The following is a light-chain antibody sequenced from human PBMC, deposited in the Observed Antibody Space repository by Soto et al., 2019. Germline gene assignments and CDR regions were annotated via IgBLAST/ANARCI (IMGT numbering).Light chain of an antibody. V-gene: IGKV3-20*01. CDR1: QSVSSRN. CDR3: LRYGDSPPAYT. J-gene: IGKJ2*01. Sequence: EIVLTQSPGTVSLSPGERATLSCRASQSVSSRNLAWYRQKPGQAPSLLIFGASNRATGIPDRFSGSGSGTDFTLTISRLEPEDCAVYYCLRYGDSPPAYTFGQGTKPEIK. CDR2: GAS.